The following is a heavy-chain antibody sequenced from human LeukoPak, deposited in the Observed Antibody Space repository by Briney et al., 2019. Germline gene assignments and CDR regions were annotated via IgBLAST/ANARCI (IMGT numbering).Heavy chain of an antibody. J-gene: IGHJ4*02. CDR2: IYYSGST. Sequence: PSETLSLTCTVSGGSISSYYWSWIRQPPGKGLEWIGYIYYSGSTDYNPSLKSRVTISVDTSKNQFSLKLSSVTAADTAVYYCARRDSSSWYLYDYRGQGTLVTVSS. D-gene: IGHD6-13*01. CDR3: ARRDSSSWYLYDY. V-gene: IGHV4-59*08. CDR1: GGSISSYY.